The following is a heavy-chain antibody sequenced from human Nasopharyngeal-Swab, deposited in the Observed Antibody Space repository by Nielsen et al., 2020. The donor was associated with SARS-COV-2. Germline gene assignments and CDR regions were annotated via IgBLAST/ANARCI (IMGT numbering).Heavy chain of an antibody. J-gene: IGHJ3*02. D-gene: IGHD3-16*01. CDR2: IYYSGST. Sequence: PGKGLEWIGSIYYSGSTYYSPSLKSRVTISVDTSKNQFSLKLSSVTAADTAVYYCASYPLTFGGVWGSDAFDIWGQGTMVTVSS. V-gene: IGHV4-39*01. CDR3: ASYPLTFGGVWGSDAFDI.